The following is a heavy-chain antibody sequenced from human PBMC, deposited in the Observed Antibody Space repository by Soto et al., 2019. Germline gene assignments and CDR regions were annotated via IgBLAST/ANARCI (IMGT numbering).Heavy chain of an antibody. CDR3: ARARRGASYVVDY. Sequence: GGSLRLSCAASGFTFSSHRMNWVRQAPGKGLEWVSYISGSGATIYYADSVKGRFTISRDNARNSLYLQMSSLSDEDTAVYYCARARRGASYVVDYWGQGTLVTVSS. CDR2: ISGSGATI. CDR1: GFTFSSHR. D-gene: IGHD3-16*01. J-gene: IGHJ4*02. V-gene: IGHV3-48*02.